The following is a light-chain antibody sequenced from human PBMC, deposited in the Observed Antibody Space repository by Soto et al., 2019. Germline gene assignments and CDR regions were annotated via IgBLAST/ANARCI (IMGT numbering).Light chain of an antibody. J-gene: IGLJ1*01. CDR3: QSYDSSLSGYV. V-gene: IGLV1-40*01. Sequence: QSVLTQPPSVSGAPGQRVTISCTGSISNIGAGYDVHWYQQLPGTAPKLLIYGNSNRPSGVPDRFSGSKSGTSASLAITGLQAEYEADYYCQSYDSSLSGYVFGTGTKVTVL. CDR1: ISNIGAGYD. CDR2: GNS.